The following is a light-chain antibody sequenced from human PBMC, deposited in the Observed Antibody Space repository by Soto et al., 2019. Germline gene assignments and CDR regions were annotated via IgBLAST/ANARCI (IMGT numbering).Light chain of an antibody. V-gene: IGLV2-23*01. CDR2: EGS. CDR1: SSDVGSYNL. Sequence: QSVLTQPASVSGSPGQSTTISCTGTSSDVGSYNLVSWYQQHPGKAPKLMIYEGSKRPSGVSNRFSGSKSGNTASLTISGLLAEDEADYYCCSYAGSSSYVFGTGTKVTVL. J-gene: IGLJ1*01. CDR3: CSYAGSSSYV.